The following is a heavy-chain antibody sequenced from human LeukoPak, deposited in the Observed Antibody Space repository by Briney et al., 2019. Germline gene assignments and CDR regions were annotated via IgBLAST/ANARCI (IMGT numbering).Heavy chain of an antibody. CDR3: ATTPLQYYYDSSGYSFDY. V-gene: IGHV5-51*01. J-gene: IGHJ4*02. CDR1: GYNFTNFW. D-gene: IGHD3-22*01. Sequence: GESLKISCKGSGYNFTNFWIGWVRQMPDKGLDWMGIVYPGDSDDRYSPSFQGQVTFSVDKSTSTAYLQWSSLKASDTAMYYCATTPLQYYYDSSGYSFDYWGQGTLVTVSS. CDR2: VYPGDSDD.